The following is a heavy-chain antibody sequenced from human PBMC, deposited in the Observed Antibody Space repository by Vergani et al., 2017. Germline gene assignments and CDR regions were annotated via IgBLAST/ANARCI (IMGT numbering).Heavy chain of an antibody. J-gene: IGHJ6*02. CDR1: GYSFNNYA. Sequence: QEQLVQSGSELKKPGASVKVSCKASGYSFNNYAIHWVRQAPGQGLEWMGWINPTTGNPTYARAFTGRFVFSLDTSISTAYLQIGSLKAEDTAVYYCARDREEDYGVYYYYYGMDVWGQGTTVTVSS. D-gene: IGHD4-17*01. CDR3: ARDREEDYGVYYYYYGMDV. V-gene: IGHV7-4-1*01. CDR2: INPTTGNP.